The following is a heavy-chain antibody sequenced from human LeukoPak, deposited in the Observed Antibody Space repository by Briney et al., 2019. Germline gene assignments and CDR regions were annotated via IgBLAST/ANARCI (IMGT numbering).Heavy chain of an antibody. CDR2: IYYSGST. V-gene: IGHV4-39*07. D-gene: IGHD2-2*02. CDR1: GGSISSSSYY. J-gene: IGHJ5*02. Sequence: SETLSLTCTVSGGSISSSSYYWGWLRQPPGKGLEWIGSIYYSGSTYYNPSLKSRVTISVDTSKSQFSLKLSSVTAADTAVYYCARDREDIVVVPAAISNWFDPWGQGTLVTVSS. CDR3: ARDREDIVVVPAAISNWFDP.